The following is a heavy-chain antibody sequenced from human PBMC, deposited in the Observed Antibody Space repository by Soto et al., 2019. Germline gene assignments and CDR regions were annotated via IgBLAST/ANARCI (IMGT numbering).Heavy chain of an antibody. CDR1: GFTFSSYD. D-gene: IGHD6-6*01. CDR2: ISYDGSNK. V-gene: IGHV3-30*18. CDR3: AKEASSSSSSHYYYGMDV. J-gene: IGHJ6*02. Sequence: QVQLVESGGGVVQPGRSLRLSCAASGFTFSSYDMHWVRQAPGKGLEWVAVISYDGSNKYYADSVKGRFTISRDNSKNTLYLQMNSLRAEDTAVYYCAKEASSSSSSHYYYGMDVWGQGTTVTVSS.